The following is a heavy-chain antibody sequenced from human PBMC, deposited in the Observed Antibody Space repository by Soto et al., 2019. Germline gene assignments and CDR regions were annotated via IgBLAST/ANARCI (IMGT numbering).Heavy chain of an antibody. V-gene: IGHV3-48*01. D-gene: IGHD3-22*01. CDR3: ARDSGYYVDY. CDR2: ISSSSSTI. CDR1: GFTFSSYS. J-gene: IGHJ4*02. Sequence: GFTFSSYSMNWVRQAPGKGLEWVSYISSSSSTIYNADSVKGRFTISRDNAENSLYLQMNSLRAEDTAVYYCARDSGYYVDYWGQVTLVTVSS.